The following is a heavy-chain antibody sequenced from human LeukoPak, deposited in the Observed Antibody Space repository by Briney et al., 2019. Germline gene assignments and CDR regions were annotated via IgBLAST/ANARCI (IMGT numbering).Heavy chain of an antibody. CDR2: TYYGSKWYN. CDR3: ARAPDSCSSTSCYWDGIFDY. V-gene: IGHV6-1*01. J-gene: IGHJ4*02. D-gene: IGHD2-2*01. CDR1: GDSVSSNSAA. Sequence: SQTLSFTCAISGDSVSSNSAAWNWIRQSPSRGLEWLGRTYYGSKWYNDYAVSVKSRITINPDTSKNQFSLQLNSVTPEDTAVYYCARAPDSCSSTSCYWDGIFDYWGQGTLVTVSS.